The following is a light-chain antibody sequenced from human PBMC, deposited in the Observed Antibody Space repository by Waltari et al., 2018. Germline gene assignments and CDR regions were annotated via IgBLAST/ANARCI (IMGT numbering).Light chain of an antibody. J-gene: IGKJ1*01. CDR1: QSVSMT. Sequence: IVLTQSPGILSLSPGESATLSCRASQSVSMTLAWYQQKPGQAPRLLIYGASTRATGIPDRFSGGGSGTDFSLTISRLEPEDFAVYYCQHYVRLPATFGQGTKVEIK. CDR3: QHYVRLPAT. CDR2: GAS. V-gene: IGKV3-20*01.